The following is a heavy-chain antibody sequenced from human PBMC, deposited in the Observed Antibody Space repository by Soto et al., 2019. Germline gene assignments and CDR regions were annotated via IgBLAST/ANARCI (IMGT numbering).Heavy chain of an antibody. V-gene: IGHV5-10-1*01. Sequence: GESLKISFKGSGYSFTSYWISWVRQMPVKGLEWMGRIDPSDSYTNYSPSFQGHVTISADKSISTAYLQWSSLKASDTAMYYCARQAPRFEAAQEGGSTPWGQRTLVAVSS. CDR3: ARQAPRFEAAQEGGSTP. J-gene: IGHJ5*02. D-gene: IGHD3-10*01. CDR1: GYSFTSYW. CDR2: IDPSDSYT.